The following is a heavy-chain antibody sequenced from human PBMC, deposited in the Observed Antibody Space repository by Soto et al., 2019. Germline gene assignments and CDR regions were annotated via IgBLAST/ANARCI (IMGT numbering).Heavy chain of an antibody. CDR1: GGSISSYY. CDR2: IYYSGST. J-gene: IGHJ5*02. CDR3: ARGSRATGTTS. D-gene: IGHD1-1*01. Sequence: PSETLSLTCTVSGGSISSYYWSWIRQPPGKGLEWIGYIYYSGSTNYNPSLKSQVTISVDTSKNQFSLKLSSVTAADTAVYYCARGSRATGTTSWGQGTLVTVSS. V-gene: IGHV4-59*01.